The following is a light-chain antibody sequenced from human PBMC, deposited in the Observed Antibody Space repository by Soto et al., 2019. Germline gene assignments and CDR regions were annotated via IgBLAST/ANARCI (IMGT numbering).Light chain of an antibody. CDR2: EVT. Sequence: QSALTQTASVSGSPGQSITISCTGTSSDVGGYNFVSWYQQHPGKAPKLIIHEVTNRPSGVSGRFSGSKSGNTAFLTISGLQAEDEAVYYCQSYDSSPHNYVFGTGTKLTVL. V-gene: IGLV2-14*03. J-gene: IGLJ1*01. CDR3: QSYDSSPHNYV. CDR1: SSDVGGYNF.